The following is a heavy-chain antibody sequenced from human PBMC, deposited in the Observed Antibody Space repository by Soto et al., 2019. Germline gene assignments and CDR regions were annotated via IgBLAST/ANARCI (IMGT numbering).Heavy chain of an antibody. CDR3: ACPRQDYGARAYDY. Sequence: GFGCNCTSHGISWMSQMPGRGLEWMGRIDPSDSYTNYSPSFQGHVTISADKSTNTAYLEWRSLKASDSAIYYCACPRQDYGARAYDYWGQGPLVTV. CDR2: IDPSDSYT. D-gene: IGHD2-21*01. CDR1: GCNCTSHG. V-gene: IGHV5-10-1*01. J-gene: IGHJ4*02.